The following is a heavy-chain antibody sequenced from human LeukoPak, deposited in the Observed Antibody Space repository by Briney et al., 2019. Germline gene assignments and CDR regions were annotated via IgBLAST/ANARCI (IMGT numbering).Heavy chain of an antibody. CDR2: ISGSGGST. V-gene: IGHV3-23*01. D-gene: IGHD6-13*01. CDR3: AKRSWYSSSWFDY. J-gene: IGHJ5*01. CDR1: GFTFSSYA. Sequence: GGSLRLSCAASGFTFSSYAMSWVRQAPGKGLEWVSAISGSGGSTYYADSVKGRFTIYRDNSKNTLYLQMNSLRAEDTAVYYCAKRSWYSSSWFDYWGQGTLVTVSS.